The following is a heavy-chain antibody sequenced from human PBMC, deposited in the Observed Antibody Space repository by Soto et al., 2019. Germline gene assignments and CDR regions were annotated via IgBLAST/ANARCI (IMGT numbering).Heavy chain of an antibody. J-gene: IGHJ5*02. Sequence: PSETLSLTSTVSGGSISSYYLSWIRQPPGKGLEWIGYIYYSGSTNYNPSLKSRVTISVDTSKNQFSLKPSSVTAADTAVYYCARWWSGSRQGFDPWGQGTLVTVSS. CDR3: ARWWSGSRQGFDP. CDR1: GGSISSYY. D-gene: IGHD3-3*01. V-gene: IGHV4-59*12. CDR2: IYYSGST.